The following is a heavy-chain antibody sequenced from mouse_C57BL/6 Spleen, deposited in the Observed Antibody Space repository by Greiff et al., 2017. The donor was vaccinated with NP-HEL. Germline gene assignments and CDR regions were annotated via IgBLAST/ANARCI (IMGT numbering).Heavy chain of an antibody. J-gene: IGHJ1*03. CDR2: INPNNGGT. CDR3: ARRSYYGKGPYFDV. V-gene: IGHV1-18*01. CDR1: GYTFTDYN. Sequence: EVQLQQSGPELVKPGASVKIPCKASGYTFTDYNMDWVKQSHGKSLEWIGDINPNNGGTIYNQKFKGKATLTVDKSSSTAYMELRSLTSEDTAFYYCARRSYYGKGPYFDVWGTGTTVTVSS. D-gene: IGHD2-1*01.